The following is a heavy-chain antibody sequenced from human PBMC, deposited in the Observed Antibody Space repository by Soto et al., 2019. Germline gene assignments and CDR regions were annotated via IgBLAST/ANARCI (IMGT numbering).Heavy chain of an antibody. D-gene: IGHD2-15*01. J-gene: IGHJ5*02. CDR3: AGVPAASSWFDP. CDR1: GGSIFSSY. V-gene: IGHV4-59*01. CDR2: VYYSGST. Sequence: PSETLSLTCTVSGGSIFSSYWTWIRQPPGKGLEWIGNVYYSGSTNYNPSLKSRITISVDTSKNQFSLNLSSVTAADTAVYYCAGVPAASSWFDPWGQGTLVTVSS.